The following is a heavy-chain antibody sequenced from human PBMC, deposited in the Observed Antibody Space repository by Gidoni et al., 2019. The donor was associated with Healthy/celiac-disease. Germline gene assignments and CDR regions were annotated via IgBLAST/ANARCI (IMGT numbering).Heavy chain of an antibody. CDR3: ARSRVVVVHDAFDI. J-gene: IGHJ3*02. Sequence: QVQLVESGGGVVQPGRSLRLSCAASGFTFSSYAMHWVRQAPGKGLEWVAVISYDGSNKYYADSVKGRFTISRDNSKNTLYLQMNSLRAEDTAVYYCARSRVVVVHDAFDIWGQGTMVTVSS. V-gene: IGHV3-30-3*01. D-gene: IGHD3-22*01. CDR2: ISYDGSNK. CDR1: GFTFSSYA.